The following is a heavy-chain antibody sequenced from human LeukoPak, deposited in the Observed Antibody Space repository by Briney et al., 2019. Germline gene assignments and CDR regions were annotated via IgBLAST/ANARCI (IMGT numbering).Heavy chain of an antibody. CDR3: AGKGYCSGGSCYAEYFQH. Sequence: PSETLSLTCTVSGGSISSYYWSWIRQPPGKGLEWIGYIYYSGSPNYNPSLKSRVTISADTTKNQFSLKLSSVTAADTAVYYCAGKGYCSGGSCYAEYFQHWGQGTLVTVSS. CDR2: IYYSGSP. CDR1: GGSISSYY. V-gene: IGHV4-59*01. J-gene: IGHJ1*01. D-gene: IGHD2-15*01.